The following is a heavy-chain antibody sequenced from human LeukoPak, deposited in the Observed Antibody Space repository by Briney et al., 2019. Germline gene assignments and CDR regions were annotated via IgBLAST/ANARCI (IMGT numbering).Heavy chain of an antibody. D-gene: IGHD1-1*01. Sequence: GGSLRLSCAASEFTFSSYSMNWVRQAPGKGLEWVSSISSSSSYIYYADSVKGRFTISRDNAKNSLYLQMNSLRAEDTAVYYCARDVERLAQMPYYFDYWGQGTLVTVSS. J-gene: IGHJ4*02. CDR2: ISSSSSYI. CDR1: EFTFSSYS. V-gene: IGHV3-21*01. CDR3: ARDVERLAQMPYYFDY.